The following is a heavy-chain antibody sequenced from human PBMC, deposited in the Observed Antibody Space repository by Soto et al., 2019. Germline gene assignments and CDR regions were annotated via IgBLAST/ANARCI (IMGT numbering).Heavy chain of an antibody. CDR3: AREQLERRFWFDP. CDR1: GYTFTSYY. Sequence: ASVKVSCKASGYTFTSYYLHWVRQAPGQGLEWMGIINPSGGSTSYAQKFQGRVTMTRDTSTSTVYMELSSLRSEDAAVYYCAREQLERRFWFDPWGQGTLVTVSS. V-gene: IGHV1-46*01. D-gene: IGHD1-1*01. CDR2: INPSGGST. J-gene: IGHJ5*02.